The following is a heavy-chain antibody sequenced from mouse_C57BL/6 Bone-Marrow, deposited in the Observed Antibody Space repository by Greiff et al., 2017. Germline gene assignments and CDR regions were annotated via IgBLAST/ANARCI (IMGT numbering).Heavy chain of an antibody. J-gene: IGHJ3*01. V-gene: IGHV1-64*01. CDR3: AKSDLDCDDRFDY. CDR1: GYTFTSYW. CDR2: IHPNSGST. Sequence: QVQLQQPGAELVKPGASVKLSCKASGYTFTSYWMHWVKQRPGQGLEWIGMIHPNSGSTNYNEKFKSKATLTVDKSSSTAYMQLSSLTTEDSAVYYCAKSDLDCDDRFDYWGQGTMVTVSA. D-gene: IGHD2-12*01.